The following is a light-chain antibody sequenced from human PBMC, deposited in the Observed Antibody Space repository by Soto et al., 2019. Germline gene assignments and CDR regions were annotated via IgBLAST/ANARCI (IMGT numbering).Light chain of an antibody. CDR3: SSYTSNSTHFCV. Sequence: QSVLTQPASVSGSPGQSITISCTGTSSDVGGYNYVSWYQQHPGKAPKLMIYEVSNRPSGVSNRFSGSKSGNTASLTISGLQAEDEADYYCSSYTSNSTHFCVFGTGTKVTVL. V-gene: IGLV2-14*01. CDR1: SSDVGGYNY. J-gene: IGLJ1*01. CDR2: EVS.